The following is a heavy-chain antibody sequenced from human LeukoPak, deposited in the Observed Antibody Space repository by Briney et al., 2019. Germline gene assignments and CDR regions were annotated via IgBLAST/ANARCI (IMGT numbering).Heavy chain of an antibody. J-gene: IGHJ3*02. Sequence: SETLSLSCAVYGESFSGYYWSWVRQPPEKGLEWIGEINHSRSTNYNPSLKSRVTISVDTSKNQFSLKLSSVPAADTAVYYCARGPPRWRSSGAFDIWGQGTMVTVSS. D-gene: IGHD6-6*01. V-gene: IGHV4-34*01. CDR3: ARGPPRWRSSGAFDI. CDR1: GESFSGYY. CDR2: INHSRST.